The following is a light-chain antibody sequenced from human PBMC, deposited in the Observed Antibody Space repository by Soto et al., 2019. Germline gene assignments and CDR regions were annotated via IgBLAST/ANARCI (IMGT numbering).Light chain of an antibody. CDR3: ATWDDSLNGRV. Sequence: QLVLTQPPSASGTPGQRVILSCSGSTSNFGSNSANWYQQLPGAAPKLLIYNNNQRPSGVPDRFSGSKSGTSASLAIGGLQSEDEADYYCATWDDSLNGRVFGGGTKVTVL. CDR1: TSNFGSNS. CDR2: NNN. V-gene: IGLV1-44*01. J-gene: IGLJ3*02.